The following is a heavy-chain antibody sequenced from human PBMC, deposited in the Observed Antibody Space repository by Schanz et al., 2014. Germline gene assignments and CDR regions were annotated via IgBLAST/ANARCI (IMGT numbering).Heavy chain of an antibody. D-gene: IGHD4-17*01. CDR3: VRDTDYHFDY. Sequence: EVQLVESGGGLVQPGGSLRLSCAASGFTVSNNYMSWVRQAPGKGLVWVSRTSHDGSFTTFADSVKGRFTISRDNAKNALYLQMNSLRAEDTAVYYCVRDTDYHFDYWGQGTLVTVSS. J-gene: IGHJ4*02. CDR1: GFTVSNNY. CDR2: TSHDGSFT. V-gene: IGHV3-74*01.